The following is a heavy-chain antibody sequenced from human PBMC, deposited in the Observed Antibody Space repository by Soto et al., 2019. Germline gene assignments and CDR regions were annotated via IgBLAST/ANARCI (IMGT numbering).Heavy chain of an antibody. CDR1: GFTFSSYG. V-gene: IGHV3-30*18. CDR3: AKDPGIAAAGSPLDY. CDR2: ISYDGSNK. D-gene: IGHD6-13*01. Sequence: PGGSLRLSCAASGFTFSSYGMHWVRQAPGKGLEWVAVISYDGSNKYYADSVKGRFTISRDNSKNTLYLQMNSLRAEDTAVYYCAKDPGIAAAGSPLDYWGQGTLVTVS. J-gene: IGHJ4*02.